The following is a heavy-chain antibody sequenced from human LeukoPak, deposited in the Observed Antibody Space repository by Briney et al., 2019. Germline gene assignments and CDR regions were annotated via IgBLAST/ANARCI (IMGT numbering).Heavy chain of an antibody. J-gene: IGHJ5*02. D-gene: IGHD3-3*01. V-gene: IGHV1-3*01. CDR2: INAGNGNT. CDR3: ARVPFYDFWSGYYENNWFDP. Sequence: PGRSLRLSCAASGFTFSSYAMHWVRQAPGQRLEWMGWINAGNGNTKYSQKFQGRVTITRDTSASTAYMELSSLRSEDTAVYYCARVPFYDFWSGYYENNWFDPWGQGTLVTVSS. CDR1: GFTFSSYA.